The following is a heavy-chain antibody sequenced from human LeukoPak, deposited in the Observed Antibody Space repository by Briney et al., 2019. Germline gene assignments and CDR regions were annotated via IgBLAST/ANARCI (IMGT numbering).Heavy chain of an antibody. J-gene: IGHJ5*02. D-gene: IGHD2-2*01. CDR3: ARAGRGEYCSSTSCSNWFDP. CDR1: GFTFSSYW. V-gene: IGHV4-34*01. CDR2: INHSGST. Sequence: GSLRLSCAASGFTFSSYWMSWVRQPPGKGLEWIGEINHSGSTNYNPSLKSRVTISVDTSKNQFSLKLSSVTAADTAVYYCARAGRGEYCSSTSCSNWFDPWGQGTLVTVSS.